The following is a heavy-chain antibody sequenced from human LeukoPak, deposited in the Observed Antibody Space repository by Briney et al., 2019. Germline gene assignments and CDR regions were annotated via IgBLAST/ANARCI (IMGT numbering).Heavy chain of an antibody. Sequence: PGGSLRLSCAASGFTFSSYGMHWVRQAPGKGLEWVAVISYDGSNRYYADSVKGRFTISRDNSKNTLYLQMNSLRAEDAAAYYCAKDAIMVRGVIIYFDYWGQGTLVTVSS. V-gene: IGHV3-30*18. CDR3: AKDAIMVRGVIIYFDY. D-gene: IGHD3-10*01. J-gene: IGHJ4*02. CDR2: ISYDGSNR. CDR1: GFTFSSYG.